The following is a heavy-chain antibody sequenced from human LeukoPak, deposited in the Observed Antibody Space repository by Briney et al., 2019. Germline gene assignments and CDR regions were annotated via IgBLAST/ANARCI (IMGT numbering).Heavy chain of an antibody. CDR2: INPNSGGT. D-gene: IGHD6-13*01. CDR3: ARDIAAAGTGPVDY. CDR1: GYIFTGYY. V-gene: IGHV1-2*02. J-gene: IGHJ4*02. Sequence: WASVKVSCKASGYIFTGYYMHWVRQAPGQGLEWMGWINPNSGGTNYAQKFQGRVTMTRDTSISTAYMELSRLRSDDTAVYYCARDIAAAGTGPVDYWGQGTLVTVSS.